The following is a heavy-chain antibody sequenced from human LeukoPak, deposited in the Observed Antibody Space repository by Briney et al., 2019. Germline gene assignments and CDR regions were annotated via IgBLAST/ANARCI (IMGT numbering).Heavy chain of an antibody. CDR1: GGSISSSSYY. Sequence: PSETLSLTCTVSGGSISSSSYYWGWIRQPPGKGLEWIGSIYYSGSTYYNPSLKSRATISVDTSKNQFSLKLSSVTGANTAEYYCARRSVITMIVVLISDAFDIWGQGTMVTVSS. V-gene: IGHV4-39*01. J-gene: IGHJ3*02. CDR3: ARRSVITMIVVLISDAFDI. CDR2: IYYSGST. D-gene: IGHD3-22*01.